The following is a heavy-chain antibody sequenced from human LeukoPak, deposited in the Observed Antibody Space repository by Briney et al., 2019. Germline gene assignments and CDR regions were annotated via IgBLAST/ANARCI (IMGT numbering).Heavy chain of an antibody. CDR2: ISYDGSSE. Sequence: GGSLRLTCAVSGFTFGNYGMHWVRQAPGKGLEWVALISYDGSSEYYAGSVKGRFTISRDNSKITVYLQMNSLKAEDTAVYYCAKELYNYGDYGAEGLDVGGQGTTVTVS. V-gene: IGHV3-30*18. J-gene: IGHJ6*02. D-gene: IGHD4-17*01. CDR3: AKELYNYGDYGAEGLDV. CDR1: GFTFGNYG.